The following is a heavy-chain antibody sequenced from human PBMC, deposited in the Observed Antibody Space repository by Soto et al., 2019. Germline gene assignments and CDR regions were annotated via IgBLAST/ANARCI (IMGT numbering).Heavy chain of an antibody. CDR3: ARERYRGSYYRPRHFHC. CDR1: GGTFSSYA. Sequence: SVKVSCKASGGTFSSYAISWVRQAPGQGLEWMGGIIPIFGTANYAQKFQGRVTITADESTSTAYMELSSLRSEDTAVYYCARERYRGSYYRPRHFHCWVQGTLATVYS. V-gene: IGHV1-69*13. J-gene: IGHJ4*02. D-gene: IGHD1-26*01. CDR2: IIPIFGTA.